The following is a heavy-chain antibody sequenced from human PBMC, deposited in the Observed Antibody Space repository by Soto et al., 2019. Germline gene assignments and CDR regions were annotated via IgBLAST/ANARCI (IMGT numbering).Heavy chain of an antibody. CDR2: ISYDGSNK. Sequence: GGSLRLSCAASGFTFSSYGMHWVRQAPGKGLEWVAVISYDGSNKYYADSVKGRFTISRDNSKNTLYLQMNSLRAEDTAVYYCANVKGIWFGEQYGMDVWGQGTTVTGSS. D-gene: IGHD3-10*01. J-gene: IGHJ6*02. CDR3: ANVKGIWFGEQYGMDV. CDR1: GFTFSSYG. V-gene: IGHV3-30*18.